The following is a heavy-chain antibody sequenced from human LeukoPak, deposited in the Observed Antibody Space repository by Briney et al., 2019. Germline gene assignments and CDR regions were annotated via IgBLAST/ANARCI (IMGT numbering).Heavy chain of an antibody. CDR3: ARYYYDSSGYYYWFDP. D-gene: IGHD3-22*01. CDR1: GFTVSSNY. J-gene: IGHJ5*02. CDR2: IYSGGST. V-gene: IGHV3-53*01. Sequence: GGSLRLPCAASGFTVSSNYMSWVRQAPGKGLEWVSVIYSGGSTYYADSVKGRFTISRDNSKNTLYLQMNSLRAEDTAVYYCARYYYDSSGYYYWFDPWGQGTLVTVSS.